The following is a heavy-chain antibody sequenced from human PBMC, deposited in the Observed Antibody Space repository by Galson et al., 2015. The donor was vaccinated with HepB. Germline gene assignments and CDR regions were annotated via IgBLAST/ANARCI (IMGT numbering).Heavy chain of an antibody. V-gene: IGHV1-46*04. D-gene: IGHD6-13*01. Sequence: SVKVSCKASGYTFTSYYMHWVRQAPGQGLEWMGIINPSGGSTSYAQKLQGRVTMTRDTSTSTVYMEMSSLRSEDTAVYYCAIDGAAGTNRWDAVFDYWGQGTLVTVSS. CDR3: AIDGAAGTNRWDAVFDY. CDR2: INPSGGST. CDR1: GYTFTSYY. J-gene: IGHJ4*02.